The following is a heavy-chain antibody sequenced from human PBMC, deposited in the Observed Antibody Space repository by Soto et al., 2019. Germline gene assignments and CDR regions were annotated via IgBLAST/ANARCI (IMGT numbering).Heavy chain of an antibody. CDR2: VFHTGGT. V-gene: IGHV4-4*02. CDR1: SDSIAGENW. Sequence: QVQLQESGPGLVKPSETLSLTCTVSSDSIAGENWWSWVRQPPGLGLEWIGEVFHTGGTNYNPSLKSQVTMEVDKSKNQFSLKLISATAADTAVYYCARVFSSGSGWMYYFDFWGQGPRVSV. CDR3: ARVFSSGSGWMYYFDF. J-gene: IGHJ4*02. D-gene: IGHD6-19*01.